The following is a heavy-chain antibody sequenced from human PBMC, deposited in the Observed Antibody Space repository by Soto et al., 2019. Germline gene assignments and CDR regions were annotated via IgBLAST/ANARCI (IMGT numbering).Heavy chain of an antibody. CDR2: ISHDGSDK. J-gene: IGHJ4*02. D-gene: IGHD6-13*01. V-gene: IGHV3-30*18. CDR3: AKENQHLDHDY. CDR1: GFTFRNYG. Sequence: QVQLVESGGGVVRPGRSLRLTCAASGFTFRNYGMHWVRQAPGKGLEWVAVISHDGSDKYYADSMKGRFIISRDNSENTLFMNMNRLKPEDTAVYYCAKENQHLDHDYWGQGTLGTVSS.